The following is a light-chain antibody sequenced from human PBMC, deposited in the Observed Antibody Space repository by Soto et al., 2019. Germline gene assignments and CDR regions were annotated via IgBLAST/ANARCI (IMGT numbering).Light chain of an antibody. CDR1: QNIFTY. CDR2: ATS. J-gene: IGKJ2*01. Sequence: DIQVTQSPSSLSASVGDRVTITCRASQNIFTYLNWYQQRPGQAPNLLIYATSNLQSGVPSRFSGSGSGTDFTLNISSLQPADFATYYCQHSYSSPTFGQGTMVEIK. V-gene: IGKV1-39*01. CDR3: QHSYSSPT.